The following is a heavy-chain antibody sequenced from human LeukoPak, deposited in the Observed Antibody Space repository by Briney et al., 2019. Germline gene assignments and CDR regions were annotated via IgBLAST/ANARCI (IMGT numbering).Heavy chain of an antibody. CDR1: GFTFSSYA. D-gene: IGHD3-3*01. CDR2: ISGSGGST. J-gene: IGHJ4*02. Sequence: GGSLRLSCAASGFTFSSYAMSWVRQAPGKGLEWASAISGSGGSTYYADSVKGRFTISRDNSKNTLYLQMNSLRAEDTAVYYCAKSSLADFWSDHWGQGTLVTVSS. CDR3: AKSSLADFWSDH. V-gene: IGHV3-23*01.